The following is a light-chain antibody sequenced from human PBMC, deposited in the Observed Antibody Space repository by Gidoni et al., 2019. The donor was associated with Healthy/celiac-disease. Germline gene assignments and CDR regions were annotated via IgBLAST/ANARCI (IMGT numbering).Light chain of an antibody. Sequence: QSVLTQPPSASGTPGQRVTISCSGSSSNIGSNYVYWYQQLPGTAPKLLIYRNNQRPSGVPDRFSGSKSGTSAFLAISGLRSEDEADYYCAAWDDSLSGGVFGGGTKLNVL. CDR1: SSNIGSNY. CDR2: RNN. J-gene: IGLJ2*01. CDR3: AAWDDSLSGGV. V-gene: IGLV1-47*01.